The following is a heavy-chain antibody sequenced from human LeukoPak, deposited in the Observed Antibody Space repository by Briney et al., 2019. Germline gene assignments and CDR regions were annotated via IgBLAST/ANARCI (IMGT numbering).Heavy chain of an antibody. J-gene: IGHJ4*02. Sequence: PSETLSLTCTVSGGSISSSSYYWGWIRQPPGKGLDWIGSIYYSGSTNYNPSLKSRVTISVDTSKNQFSLKLSSVTAADTAVYYCARVKAVAGADYWGQGTLVTVSS. D-gene: IGHD6-19*01. CDR3: ARVKAVAGADY. V-gene: IGHV4-39*07. CDR1: GGSISSSSYY. CDR2: IYYSGST.